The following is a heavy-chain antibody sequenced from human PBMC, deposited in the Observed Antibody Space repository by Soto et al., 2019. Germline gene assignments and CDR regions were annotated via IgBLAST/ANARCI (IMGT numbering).Heavy chain of an antibody. CDR1: GFTFSSYA. Sequence: GGSLRLSCAASGFTFSSYAMSWVRQAPGKGLEWVSAISGSGGSTYYADSVKGRFTISRDNSKNTLYLQMNSLRAEDTAVYYCAKDMESSGWYDDRNTHYYFDYWGQGTLVTVSS. D-gene: IGHD6-19*01. V-gene: IGHV3-23*01. CDR2: ISGSGGST. CDR3: AKDMESSGWYDDRNTHYYFDY. J-gene: IGHJ4*02.